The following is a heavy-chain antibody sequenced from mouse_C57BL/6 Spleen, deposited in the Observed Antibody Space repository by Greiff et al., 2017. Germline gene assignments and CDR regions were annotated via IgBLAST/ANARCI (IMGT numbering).Heavy chain of an antibody. CDR3: ARDPAYYSNYWYFDV. D-gene: IGHD2-5*01. Sequence: EVQVVESGGGLVKPGGSLKLSCAASGFTFSSYAMSWVRQTPEKRLEWVATISDGGSYTYYPDNVKGRFTISRDNAKNNLYLQMSHLKSEDTAMYYCARDPAYYSNYWYFDVWGTGTTVTVSS. J-gene: IGHJ1*03. CDR1: GFTFSSYA. V-gene: IGHV5-4*01. CDR2: ISDGGSYT.